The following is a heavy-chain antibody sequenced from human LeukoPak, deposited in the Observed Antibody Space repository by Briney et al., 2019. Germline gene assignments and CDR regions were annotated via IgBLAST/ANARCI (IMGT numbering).Heavy chain of an antibody. D-gene: IGHD3-22*01. CDR3: ARRRYDSSGYYRYYFDY. V-gene: IGHV4-59*08. Sequence: SETLSLTCTVSGGSISSYYWSWIRQPPGKGLEWIGNVYYSWSTKYSPSLKSRVTISVDTSKTQFSLKLTSVTAADTAVYYCARRRYDSSGYYRYYFDYWGQGTLVTVSS. CDR1: GGSISSYY. CDR2: VYYSWST. J-gene: IGHJ4*02.